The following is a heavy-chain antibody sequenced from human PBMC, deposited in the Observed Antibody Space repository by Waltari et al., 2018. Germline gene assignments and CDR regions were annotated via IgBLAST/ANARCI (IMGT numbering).Heavy chain of an antibody. V-gene: IGHV3-9*01. Sequence: EVQLVESGGGLVQPGRSLRLSCAASGFTFDDYAMHWVRHAPGKGLEWVSGISWNSGSIGYADSVKGRFTISRDNAKNSLYLQMNSLRAEDTALYYCAKDAVTYYYDSSGYHAFDIWGQGTMVTVSS. CDR1: GFTFDDYA. CDR2: ISWNSGSI. CDR3: AKDAVTYYYDSSGYHAFDI. D-gene: IGHD3-22*01. J-gene: IGHJ3*02.